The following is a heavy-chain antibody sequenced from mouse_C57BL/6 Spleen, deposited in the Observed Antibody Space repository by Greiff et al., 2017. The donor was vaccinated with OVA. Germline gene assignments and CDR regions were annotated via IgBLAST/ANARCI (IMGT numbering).Heavy chain of an antibody. CDR3: ARIYYGYLYAMDY. CDR1: GYTFTSYW. D-gene: IGHD2-2*01. V-gene: IGHV1-55*01. CDR2: IYPGSGST. Sequence: QVQLQQPGAELVKPGASVKMSCKASGYTFTSYWITWVKQRPGQGLEWIGDIYPGSGSTNYNEKFKSKATLTVDTSSSTAYMQRSSLTSEDSAVYYCARIYYGYLYAMDYWGQGTSVTVSS. J-gene: IGHJ4*01.